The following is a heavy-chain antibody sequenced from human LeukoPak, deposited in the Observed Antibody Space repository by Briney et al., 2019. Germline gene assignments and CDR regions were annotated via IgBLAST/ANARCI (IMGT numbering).Heavy chain of an antibody. D-gene: IGHD3-3*01. CDR2: IYYSGST. CDR3: ARAQTAYDFWSGYYYYYGMDV. V-gene: IGHV4-59*01. Sequence: SETLSLTCTVSGGSISSYYWSWIRQPPGKGLEWIGYIYYSGSTNYNPSLKSRVTISVDTSKNQFSLKLSSVTAAVTAVYYCARAQTAYDFWSGYYYYYGMDVWGQGTTVTVSS. J-gene: IGHJ6*02. CDR1: GGSISSYY.